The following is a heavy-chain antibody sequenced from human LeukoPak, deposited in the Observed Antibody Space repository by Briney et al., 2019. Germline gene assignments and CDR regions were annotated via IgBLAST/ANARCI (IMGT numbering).Heavy chain of an antibody. CDR3: ARSDYNDYRGLGF. D-gene: IGHD4-11*01. CDR1: GYAFTSYH. CDR2: IIPSSGST. Sequence: ASVKVSCKASGYAFTSYHIHWMRQAPGQGLGWMGIIIPSSGSTTYAQQFQGRVTMTRDTSTSTVYMELSSLTSGDTAVYFCARSDYNDYRGLGFWGRGTLVTVSS. V-gene: IGHV1-46*01. J-gene: IGHJ4*02.